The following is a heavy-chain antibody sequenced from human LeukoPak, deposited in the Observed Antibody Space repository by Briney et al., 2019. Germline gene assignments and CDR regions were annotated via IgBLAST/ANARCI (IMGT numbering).Heavy chain of an antibody. V-gene: IGHV4-39*07. D-gene: IGHD3-3*01. J-gene: IGHJ4*02. CDR3: ARVGYYDFWSGYFATSLSWYFDY. CDR1: GGSISSGSYY. CDR2: IYYSGST. Sequence: PSETLSLTCTVSGGSISSGSYYWGWIRQPPGKGLEWIGSIYYSGSTYYNPSLKSRVTISVDTSKNQFSLKLSSVTAADTAVYYCARVGYYDFWSGYFATSLSWYFDYWGQGTLVTVSS.